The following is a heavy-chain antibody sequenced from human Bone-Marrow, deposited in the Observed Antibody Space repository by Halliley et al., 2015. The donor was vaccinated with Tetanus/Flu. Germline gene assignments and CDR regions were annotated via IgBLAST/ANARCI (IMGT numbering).Heavy chain of an antibody. Sequence: EWIGYIYSSGSTSYNPSLTSRGTLSVDTSKNQFSLSLSSVSGADTAVYYCARGSAIAVQPASAWGQGTLVTVSS. J-gene: IGHJ5*02. CDR2: IYSSGST. V-gene: IGHV4-31*02. CDR3: ARGSAIAVQPASA. D-gene: IGHD1-1*01.